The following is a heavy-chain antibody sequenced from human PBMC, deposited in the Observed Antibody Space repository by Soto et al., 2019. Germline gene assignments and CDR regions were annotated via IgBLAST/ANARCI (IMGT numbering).Heavy chain of an antibody. Sequence: GGSLRLSCAASGFTFSSYSMNWVRQAPGKGLEWVSSISSSSSYIYYADTVKGRFTISRDNAKNSLYLQMNSLRAEDMAVYYCARARGLAPGAARHYYYGMDGWGQGTTVTVSS. CDR3: ARARGLAPGAARHYYYGMDG. CDR2: ISSSSSYI. D-gene: IGHD6-6*01. CDR1: GFTFSSYS. V-gene: IGHV3-21*01. J-gene: IGHJ6*02.